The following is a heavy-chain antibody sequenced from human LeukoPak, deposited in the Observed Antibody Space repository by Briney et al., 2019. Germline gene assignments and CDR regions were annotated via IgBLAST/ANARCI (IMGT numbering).Heavy chain of an antibody. J-gene: IGHJ4*02. CDR1: GYTFTSYG. CDR3: ARDLRGGSSSWLPFWTL. Sequence: ASVKVSCMASGYTFTSYGISWVRQAPGQGLEWMGWISAYNGNTNYAQKLQGRVTMTTDTSTSTAYMELRSLRSDDTAVYYCARDLRGGSSSWLPFWTLWGQGTLVTVSS. D-gene: IGHD6-13*01. CDR2: ISAYNGNT. V-gene: IGHV1-18*01.